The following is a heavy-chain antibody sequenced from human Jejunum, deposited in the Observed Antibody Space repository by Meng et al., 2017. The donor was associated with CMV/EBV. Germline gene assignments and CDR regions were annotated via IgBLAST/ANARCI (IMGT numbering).Heavy chain of an antibody. J-gene: IGHJ4*02. V-gene: IGHV1-2*06. D-gene: IGHD6-19*01. CDR1: GYTFTCYY. Sequence: SKASGYTFTCYYMHWVRQAPGQGLEWMGRINPNSGGTDYAQNFQGRVTMTRDTSINTDYMELIELRSDDAAVYYCARAGPVAGTLDYWGQGTLVTVSS. CDR2: INPNSGGT. CDR3: ARAGPVAGTLDY.